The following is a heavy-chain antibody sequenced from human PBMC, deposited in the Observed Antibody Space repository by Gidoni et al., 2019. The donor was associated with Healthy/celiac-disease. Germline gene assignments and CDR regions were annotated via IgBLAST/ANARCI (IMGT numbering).Heavy chain of an antibody. Sequence: QVQLQESGPGLVKPSETLSLTCTVSGGSISSYYWSWIRQPPGKGLEWIGYIYYSGSTNYNPSLKSRVTISVDTSKNQFSLKLSSVTAADTAVYYCARHRSYYYDSSGQDDAFDIWGQGTMVTVSS. CDR3: ARHRSYYYDSSGQDDAFDI. V-gene: IGHV4-59*08. D-gene: IGHD3-22*01. CDR2: IYYSGST. CDR1: GGSISSYY. J-gene: IGHJ3*02.